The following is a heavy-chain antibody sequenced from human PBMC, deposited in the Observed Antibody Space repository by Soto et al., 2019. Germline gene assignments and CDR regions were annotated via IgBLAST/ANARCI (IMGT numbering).Heavy chain of an antibody. V-gene: IGHV4-59*12. Sequence: KTSETLSLTCSVSGGSISNYYGSWIRQPPGKGLEWIGYIYYSGSTNYNPSLKSRVTISVDTSKNQFSLNLKSVTAADTAVYYCARERGGYGLFDSWGQGTLVTVSS. CDR3: ARERGGYGLFDS. J-gene: IGHJ4*02. CDR2: IYYSGST. CDR1: GGSISNYY. D-gene: IGHD5-18*01.